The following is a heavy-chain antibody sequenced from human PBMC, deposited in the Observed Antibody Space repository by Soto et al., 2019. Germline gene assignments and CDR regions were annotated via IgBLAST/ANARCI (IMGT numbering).Heavy chain of an antibody. J-gene: IGHJ4*02. Sequence: PSETLSLTCTVSGGSISSSSYYWGWIRQPPGKGLEWIGSIYYSGSTYYNPSLKSRVTISVDTSKHPFYLKLSSVTAADTAVYYCARLVSYDYVWGSYRSFFDYWGQGTLVTVAS. CDR2: IYYSGST. CDR3: ARLVSYDYVWGSYRSFFDY. D-gene: IGHD3-16*02. CDR1: GGSISSSSYY. V-gene: IGHV4-39*01.